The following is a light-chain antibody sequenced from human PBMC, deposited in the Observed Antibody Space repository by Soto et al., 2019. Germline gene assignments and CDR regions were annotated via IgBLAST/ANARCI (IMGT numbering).Light chain of an antibody. J-gene: IGLJ1*01. CDR3: YLFTVSHLYV. CDR2: EVT. Sequence: QSALSQPASVSGSPGQTITISCTGTSTDVGGYNAVSWYQHHPGKAPKLIIYEVTHRPSGVSDRFSASTSSNTASLTISALQADAEADYYCYLFTVSHLYVFGTGTKGTVL. V-gene: IGLV2-14*01. CDR1: STDVGGYNA.